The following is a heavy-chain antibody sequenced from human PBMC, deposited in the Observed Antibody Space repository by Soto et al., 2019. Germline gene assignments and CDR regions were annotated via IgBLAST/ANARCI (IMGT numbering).Heavy chain of an antibody. Sequence: PSETLSLTCTVSGGSISSYYWSWIRQPPGKGLEWIGYIYYSGSTNYNPSLKSRVTISVDTSKNQFSLKLSSVTAADTAVYYCARGTSYYYDGSGPYFDYWGQGTLVTVS. D-gene: IGHD3-22*01. CDR3: ARGTSYYYDGSGPYFDY. V-gene: IGHV4-59*01. CDR2: IYYSGST. CDR1: GGSISSYY. J-gene: IGHJ4*02.